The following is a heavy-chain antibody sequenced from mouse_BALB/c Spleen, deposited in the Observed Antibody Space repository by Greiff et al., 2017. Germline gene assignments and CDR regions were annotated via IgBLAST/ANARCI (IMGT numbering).Heavy chain of an antibody. CDR1: GFNIKDYY. J-gene: IGHJ1*01. D-gene: IGHD1-1*01. Sequence: EVKLVESGAELVRPGALVKLSCKASGFNIKDYYMHWVKQRPEQGLEWIGWIDPENGNTIYDPKFQGKASITADTSSNTAYLQLSSLTSEDTAVYYCARDSPLRYWYFDVWGAGTTVTVSS. CDR2: IDPENGNT. V-gene: IGHV14-1*02. CDR3: ARDSPLRYWYFDV.